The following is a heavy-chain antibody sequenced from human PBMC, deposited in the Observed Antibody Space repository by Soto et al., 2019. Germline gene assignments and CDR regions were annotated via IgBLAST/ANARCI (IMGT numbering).Heavy chain of an antibody. CDR3: ASGGPELATIGSFDY. Sequence: QVQLVQSGAEVKKPGASVKVSCKAYGYTFNNYYIHWVRQAAGQGLEWMGRIIASGGSTHYAQRFQGSVTMTRDTSTSTVYMELSSLRSGDTAFYYCASGGPELATIGSFDYWGQGSLVNVSS. CDR2: IIASGGST. J-gene: IGHJ4*02. V-gene: IGHV1-46*02. CDR1: GYTFNNYY. D-gene: IGHD5-12*01.